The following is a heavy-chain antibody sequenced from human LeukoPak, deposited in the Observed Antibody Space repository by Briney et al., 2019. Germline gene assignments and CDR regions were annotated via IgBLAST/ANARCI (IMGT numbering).Heavy chain of an antibody. V-gene: IGHV3-21*01. CDR2: ISSSSTYI. Sequence: PGGSLRLSCAASGFTFSTYSMNWVRQAPGKGLEWVSSISSSSTYIYYADSVKGRFTISRDNAKNSLYLQMNSLRDEDTAVYYCARSAHFDYWGQGTLVIVSS. J-gene: IGHJ4*02. CDR1: GFTFSTYS. CDR3: ARSAHFDY.